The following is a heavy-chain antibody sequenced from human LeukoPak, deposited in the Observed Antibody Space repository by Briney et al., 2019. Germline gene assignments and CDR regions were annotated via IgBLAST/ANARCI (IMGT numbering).Heavy chain of an antibody. CDR3: AREIGYHDSSGRPIDY. Sequence: ASVKVSCKASGYTFTGYYMHWVRRAPGQRLEWMGWINPNSGGTNYAQKFQGRVTMTRDMSTSTVYMELSSLRSEDTAVYYCAREIGYHDSSGRPIDYWGQGTLVTVSS. CDR2: INPNSGGT. V-gene: IGHV1-2*02. J-gene: IGHJ4*02. CDR1: GYTFTGYY. D-gene: IGHD3-22*01.